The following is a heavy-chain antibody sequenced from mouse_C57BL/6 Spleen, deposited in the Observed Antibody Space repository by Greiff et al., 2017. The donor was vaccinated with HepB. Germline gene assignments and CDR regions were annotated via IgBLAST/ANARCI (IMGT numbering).Heavy chain of an antibody. Sequence: EVKLMESGGGLVKPGGSLKLSCAASGFTFSSYAMSWVRQTPEKRLEWVATISDGGSYTYYPDNVKGRFTISRDNAKNNLYLQMSHLKSEDTAMYYCARARIYDAMDYWGQGTSVTVSS. D-gene: IGHD1-1*01. CDR2: ISDGGSYT. CDR1: GFTFSSYA. J-gene: IGHJ4*01. CDR3: ARARIYDAMDY. V-gene: IGHV5-4*03.